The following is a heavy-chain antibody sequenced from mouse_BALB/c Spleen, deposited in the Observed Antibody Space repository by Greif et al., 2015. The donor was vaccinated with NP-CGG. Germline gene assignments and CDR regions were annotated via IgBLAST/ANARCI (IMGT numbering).Heavy chain of an antibody. J-gene: IGHJ4*01. V-gene: IGHV1-18*01. CDR2: INPNNGGT. CDR3: ARRVYSDYDVDYAMDY. D-gene: IGHD2-4*01. CDR1: GYTFTDYN. Sequence: EVQLQQSGPELVKPGASVKIPCKASGYTFTDYNMDWVKQSHGKSLEWIGDINPNNGGTIYNQKFKSKATLTVDKSSSTAYMELRSLTSEDTAVYYCARRVYSDYDVDYAMDYWGQGTSVTVSS.